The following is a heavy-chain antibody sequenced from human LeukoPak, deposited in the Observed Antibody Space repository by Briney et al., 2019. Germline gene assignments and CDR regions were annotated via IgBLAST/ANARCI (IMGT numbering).Heavy chain of an antibody. V-gene: IGHV3-21*04. D-gene: IGHD6-13*01. CDR1: GFTFSSYS. CDR2: ISSSSSYI. CDR3: AKSWYSSSWYGGVDY. Sequence: GGSLRLSCAASGFTFSSYSMNWVRQAPGKGLEWVSSISSSSSYIYYADSVKGRFTISRDNAKNSLYLQMNSLRAEDTAVYYCAKSWYSSSWYGGVDYWGQGTLVTVSS. J-gene: IGHJ4*02.